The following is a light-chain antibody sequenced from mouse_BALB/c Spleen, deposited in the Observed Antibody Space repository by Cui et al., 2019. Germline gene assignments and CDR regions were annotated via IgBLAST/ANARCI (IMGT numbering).Light chain of an antibody. CDR3: QQWSSNPLT. J-gene: IGKJ5*01. CDR1: SSVSY. CDR2: LTS. Sequence: QIVLTQSPALMSASPGEKVTMTCSASSSVSYMYWYQQKPRSSPKPWIYLTSSGSGTSYSLTISSMEAEDAATYYCQQWSSNPLTFGAGTKLELK. V-gene: IGKV4-68*01.